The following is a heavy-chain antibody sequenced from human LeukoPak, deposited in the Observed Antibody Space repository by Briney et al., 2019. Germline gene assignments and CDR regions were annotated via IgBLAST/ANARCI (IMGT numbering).Heavy chain of an antibody. D-gene: IGHD3-22*01. CDR2: ISGSGHST. Sequence: GESLRLSCAASGFTFNSYAMNWVRQAPGRGLEWVSAISGSGHSTYYADSVKGRFSISRDNSKNTLYLQMNSLRAEDTAIYYCAKVRMITMIAYDAFDIWGQGSMVTVSS. J-gene: IGHJ3*02. CDR1: GFTFNSYA. V-gene: IGHV3-23*01. CDR3: AKVRMITMIAYDAFDI.